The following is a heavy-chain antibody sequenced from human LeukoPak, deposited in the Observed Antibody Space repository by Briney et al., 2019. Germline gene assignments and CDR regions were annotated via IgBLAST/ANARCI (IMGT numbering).Heavy chain of an antibody. V-gene: IGHV4-39*07. D-gene: IGHD3-3*01. CDR1: GGSISSSSYY. CDR3: ARDSVRSGYYIDYYYYMDV. J-gene: IGHJ6*03. CDR2: IYYSGST. Sequence: SETLSLTCTVSGGSISSSSYYWGWIRQPPGKGLEWIGSIYYSGSTYYNPSLKSRVTISVDTSKNQFSLKLSSVTAADTAVYYCARDSVRSGYYIDYYYYMDVWGKGTTVTVSS.